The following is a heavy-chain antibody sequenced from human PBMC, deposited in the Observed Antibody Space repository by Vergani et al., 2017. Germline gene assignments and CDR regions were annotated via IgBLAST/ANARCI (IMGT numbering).Heavy chain of an antibody. J-gene: IGHJ5*02. CDR2: ISYDGSNK. V-gene: IGHV3-30*18. CDR1: GFTFSSYG. D-gene: IGHD3-22*01. Sequence: QVQRVESGGGVVQPGRSLRLSCAASGFTFSSYGMHWVRQAPGKGLEWVAVISYDGSNKYYADSVKGRFTISRDNSKNTLYLQRNSLRAEDPAVYYCAKRLYDIRAPWGQGTLVTVSS. CDR3: AKRLYDIRAP.